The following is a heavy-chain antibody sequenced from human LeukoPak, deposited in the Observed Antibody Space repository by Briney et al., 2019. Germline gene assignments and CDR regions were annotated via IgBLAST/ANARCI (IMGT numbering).Heavy chain of an antibody. CDR3: ARDRRLIANPSYFDY. CDR2: IIPIFGTA. V-gene: IGHV1-69*06. Sequence: GASVKVSCKASGGTFSSYAISWVRQAPGQGLEWMGGIIPIFGTANYAQKFQGRVTITADKSTSTAYMELSSLRSEDTAVYYCARDRRLIANPSYFDYWGQGTLVTVSS. D-gene: IGHD3-16*01. J-gene: IGHJ4*02. CDR1: GGTFSSYA.